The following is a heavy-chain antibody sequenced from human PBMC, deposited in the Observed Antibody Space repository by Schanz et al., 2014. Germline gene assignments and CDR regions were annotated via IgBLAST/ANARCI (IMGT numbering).Heavy chain of an antibody. J-gene: IGHJ3*02. D-gene: IGHD3-10*01. CDR2: ISGSGGST. Sequence: EVQLVESGGGLAQPGGSLRLSCAASGFTLSNYAMSWLRQAPGKGLEWVSAISGSGGSTYYADSVKGRFTISRDNSKNTLYLQMNSLRAEDTAVYYCAKGRFGELSAFDIWGQGTMVTVSS. CDR1: GFTLSNYA. V-gene: IGHV3-23*04. CDR3: AKGRFGELSAFDI.